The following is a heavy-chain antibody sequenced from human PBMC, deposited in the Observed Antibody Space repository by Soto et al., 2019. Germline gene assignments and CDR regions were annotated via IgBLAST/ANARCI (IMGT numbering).Heavy chain of an antibody. CDR1: GFTFRSYV. CDR2: TSYDGSNK. CDR3: ARWGTTGGLDV. D-gene: IGHD3-16*01. J-gene: IGHJ1*01. V-gene: IGHV3-33*05. Sequence: LRLSCVGSGFTFRSYVIHWVRQAPGKGLEWVALTSYDGSNKDYGDSVKGRFTISRDNSRNTVDLQMDSLRREDTALYYCARWGTTGGLDVWGQGTLVSVSS.